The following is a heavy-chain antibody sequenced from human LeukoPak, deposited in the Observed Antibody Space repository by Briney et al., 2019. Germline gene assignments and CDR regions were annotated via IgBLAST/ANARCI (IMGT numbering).Heavy chain of an antibody. Sequence: PGGSLRLSCAASGFTFSSYAMSWVRQAPGKGLEWVSAISGSGGSTYYADSVKGRFTISRDNSKNTLYLQMNSLRAEDTAVYYCARATYDFWSGYSTEAFDIWGQGTMVTVSS. CDR2: ISGSGGST. CDR1: GFTFSSYA. J-gene: IGHJ3*02. D-gene: IGHD3-3*01. V-gene: IGHV3-23*01. CDR3: ARATYDFWSGYSTEAFDI.